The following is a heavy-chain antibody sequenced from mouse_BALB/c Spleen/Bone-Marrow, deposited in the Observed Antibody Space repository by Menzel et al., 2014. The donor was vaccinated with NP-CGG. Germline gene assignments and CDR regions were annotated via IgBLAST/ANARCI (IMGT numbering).Heavy chain of an antibody. CDR2: ILPGSGST. V-gene: IGHV1-9*01. Sequence: VQLQQSGAELMKPGASVKISCKATGYTFSSYWIEWVKQRPGHGLEWIGEILPGSGSTNYNERFKGKATFTADTSSNTAYMQLSSLTSEDSAVYYCPRDTTVGYWGQGTPLTVSS. D-gene: IGHD1-1*01. J-gene: IGHJ2*01. CDR3: PRDTTVGY. CDR1: GYTFSSYW.